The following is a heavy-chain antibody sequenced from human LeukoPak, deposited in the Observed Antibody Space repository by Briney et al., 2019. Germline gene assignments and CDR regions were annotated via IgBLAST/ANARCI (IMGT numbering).Heavy chain of an antibody. Sequence: PGGSLRLSCVASGFTVGTSYMTWVRQAPGGGLECVSFIENTGTTYYADSVKGRFTISRDSSENTLYLQMNSLRAEDTAVYYCARGGKPGGFDIWGQGQWSPSLQ. CDR2: IENTGTT. J-gene: IGHJ3*02. CDR3: ARGGKPGGFDI. V-gene: IGHV3-66*01. CDR1: GFTVGTSY. D-gene: IGHD2-8*02.